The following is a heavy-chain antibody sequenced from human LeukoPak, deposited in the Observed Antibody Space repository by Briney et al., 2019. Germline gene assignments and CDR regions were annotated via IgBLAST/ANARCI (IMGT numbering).Heavy chain of an antibody. CDR1: GGSISSYY. J-gene: IGHJ4*02. D-gene: IGHD2-21*02. V-gene: IGHV4-59*12. CDR2: IYYSGST. Sequence: KPSETLSLTCTVSGGSISSYYWSWIRQPPGKGLEWIGYIYYSGSTNYNPSLKSRVTISVDTSKNQFSLKLSSVTAADTAVYYCARDGAYCGGDCYLFDYWGQGTLVTVSS. CDR3: ARDGAYCGGDCYLFDY.